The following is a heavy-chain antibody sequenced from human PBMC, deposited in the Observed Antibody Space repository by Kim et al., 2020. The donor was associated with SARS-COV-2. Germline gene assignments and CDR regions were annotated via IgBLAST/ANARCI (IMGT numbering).Heavy chain of an antibody. CDR2: IYSGGSR. D-gene: IGHD5-12*01. CDR3: ARDRGDGYKWGY. Sequence: GGSLRLSCAASGFTVSSNYMSWVRQAPGKGLEWVSIIYSGGSRYYADSVKGRVTISRDEDKNTLYLQMNSLRAEDKAVYYCARDRGDGYKWGYWGQGTLVTVSS. CDR1: GFTVSSNY. J-gene: IGHJ4*02. V-gene: IGHV3-53*01.